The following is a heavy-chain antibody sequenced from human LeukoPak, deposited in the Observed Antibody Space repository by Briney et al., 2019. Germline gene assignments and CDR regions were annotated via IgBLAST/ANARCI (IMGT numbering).Heavy chain of an antibody. V-gene: IGHV4-59*01. CDR3: ASSSYSSSWYGSEYFQH. J-gene: IGHJ1*01. CDR2: IYDSGTT. Sequence: SETLSLTCTVSGGSFGNYYWSWIRQPPGKGLEWIGYIYDSGTTNYNPSLKSRVTISVDTSKNQFSLKLSSVTAADTAVYYCASSSYSSSWYGSEYFQHWGQGTLVTVSS. D-gene: IGHD6-13*01. CDR1: GGSFGNYY.